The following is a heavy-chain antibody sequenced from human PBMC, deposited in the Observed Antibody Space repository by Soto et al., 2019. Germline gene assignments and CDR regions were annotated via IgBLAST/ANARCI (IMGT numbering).Heavy chain of an antibody. CDR1: RGALSGYS. CDR2: INYSEDT. J-gene: IGHJ5*02. D-gene: IGHD3-16*01. V-gene: IGHV4-34*01. CDR3: ARDHDYVWGSHRTWLGL. Sequence: SETLSLTCAVYRGALSGYSWNWIRQPPGKGLEWIGEINYSEDTNPTYNPSLKSRVTISADRTNNQLFLRLTSVTAADTAIYYCARDHDYVWGSHRTWLGLWGQGTPVTVSS.